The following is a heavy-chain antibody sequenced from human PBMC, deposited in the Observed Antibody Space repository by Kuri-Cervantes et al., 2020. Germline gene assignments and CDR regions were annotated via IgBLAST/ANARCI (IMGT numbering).Heavy chain of an antibody. J-gene: IGHJ6*02. Sequence: GESLKISCAASGFTFSSYWMSWVRQAPGKGLEWVSYISSSGSTIYYADSVKGRFTISRDNAKNSLYLQMNSLRAEDTAVYYCARGLKYSSSWFESVAGGGWGTYYYYGMDVWGQGTTVTVSS. CDR2: ISSSGSTI. CDR3: ARGLKYSSSWFESVAGGGWGTYYYYGMDV. V-gene: IGHV3-48*04. CDR1: GFTFSSYW. D-gene: IGHD6-13*01.